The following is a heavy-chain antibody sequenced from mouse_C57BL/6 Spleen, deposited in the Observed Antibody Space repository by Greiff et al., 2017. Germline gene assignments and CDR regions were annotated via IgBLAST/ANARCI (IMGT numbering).Heavy chain of an antibody. J-gene: IGHJ4*01. CDR1: GYAFSSYW. Sequence: VQLQQSGAELVKPGASVKISCKASGYAFSSYWMNWVKQRPGKGLEWIGQIYPGDGDTNYNGKFKGKATLTADKSSSTAYMQLSSLTSEDSAVYFCARDPYGNYNYYAMDYWGQGTSVTVSS. CDR3: ARDPYGNYNYYAMDY. V-gene: IGHV1-80*01. D-gene: IGHD2-1*01. CDR2: IYPGDGDT.